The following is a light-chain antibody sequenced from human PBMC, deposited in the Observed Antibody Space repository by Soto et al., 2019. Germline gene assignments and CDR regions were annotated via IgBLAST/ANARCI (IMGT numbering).Light chain of an antibody. J-gene: IGKJ2*01. Sequence: DVVLTQSPLSLPVTLGQPASISCRSSLSLVSSDGNTYLSWFQQRPGQSPRRLIYKVSNRDFGVLDRFFGSGSGTDVSLKISRVEDEDVGVYYCMQETHWTEYTFGQGTKLEIK. CDR3: MQETHWTEYT. V-gene: IGKV2-30*01. CDR1: LSLVSSDGNTY. CDR2: KVS.